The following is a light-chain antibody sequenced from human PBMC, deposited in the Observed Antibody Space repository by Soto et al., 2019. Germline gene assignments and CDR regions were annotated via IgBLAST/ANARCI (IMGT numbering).Light chain of an antibody. CDR3: SSYTSSNSGV. J-gene: IGLJ2*01. CDR1: STDVGGYNY. CDR2: DVT. V-gene: IGLV2-14*03. Sequence: QSALTQTASVSGSPGQSITISCTGTSTDVGGYNYVSWYQHHPGKAPKLITYDVTNRPSGVSNRFSGSKSGNTASLTISGLQPEDDANYYCSSYTSSNSGVFGGGTKLTVL.